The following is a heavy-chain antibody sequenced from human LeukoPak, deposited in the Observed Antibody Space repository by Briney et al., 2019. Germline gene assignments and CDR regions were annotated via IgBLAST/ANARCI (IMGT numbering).Heavy chain of an antibody. D-gene: IGHD3-10*01. V-gene: IGHV4-4*07. Sequence: SETLSLTCTVSGGSISSYYWSWIRQPAGKGLEWIGRIYTSGSTNYNPSLKSRVTMSVDTSKNQFSLKLSSVTAADTAVYYCARDVYYYGSESYSLTTWGQGTLVTVSS. CDR2: IYTSGST. CDR1: GGSISSYY. CDR3: ARDVYYYGSESYSLTT. J-gene: IGHJ5*02.